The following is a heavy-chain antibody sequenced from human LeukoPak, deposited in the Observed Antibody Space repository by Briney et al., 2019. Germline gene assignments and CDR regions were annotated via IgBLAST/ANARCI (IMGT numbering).Heavy chain of an antibody. CDR2: IWYDGTNK. V-gene: IGHV3-33*06. CDR1: GFTFSSYG. J-gene: IGHJ4*02. Sequence: GGSLRLSCVASGFTFSSYGMHWVRQAPGKGLEWVAVIWYDGTNKYYADSVKGRFTISRGNSENTLYLQMNSLRAEDTAVYYCAKDHLAGYSYGGYYFDYWGQGTLVTVSS. D-gene: IGHD5-18*01. CDR3: AKDHLAGYSYGGYYFDY.